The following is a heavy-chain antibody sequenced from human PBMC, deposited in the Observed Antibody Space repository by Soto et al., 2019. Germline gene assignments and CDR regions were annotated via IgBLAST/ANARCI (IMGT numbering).Heavy chain of an antibody. D-gene: IGHD3-10*01. CDR2: IYYSGTT. J-gene: IGHJ4*02. CDR3: ARETGSGSYYDY. V-gene: IGHV4-59*01. CDR1: GGSISSYF. Sequence: SETLSLTCTVSGGSISSYFWSWIRQPPGKGLERIGYIYYSGTTNYNPSLKNRVTISVDTSKNQFSLSLSSVTAADTGVYYCARETGSGSYYDYWGQGALVTVSS.